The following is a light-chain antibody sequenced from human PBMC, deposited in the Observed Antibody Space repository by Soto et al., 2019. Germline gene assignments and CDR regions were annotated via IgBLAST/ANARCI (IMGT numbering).Light chain of an antibody. Sequence: DLQMTQSPSTLSASVGDRVTITCRASQSISSLLAWYQQKPGRAPTLLIYKASALESGVPSRFSGSGSGTEFTLTISSLQPDDCATYYCQQYSSYPLTFGQGTRLEIK. CDR1: QSISSL. CDR2: KAS. J-gene: IGKJ5*01. V-gene: IGKV1-5*03. CDR3: QQYSSYPLT.